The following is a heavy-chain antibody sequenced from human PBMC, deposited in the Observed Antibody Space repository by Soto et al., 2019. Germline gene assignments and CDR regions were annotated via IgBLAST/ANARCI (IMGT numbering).Heavy chain of an antibody. Sequence: QVQLVQSGAEVKKPGASVKISCKSSGYTFTSYYMHWVLQAPGQGLEWMGMINPSGGSTNYAQRFQGRVTMTRDTSTSTVYMDLSDLRSEDTAVYYCARGFCTTTTCLVGDFWGQGTLVTVSS. CDR2: INPSGGST. CDR3: ARGFCTTTTCLVGDF. CDR1: GYTFTSYY. J-gene: IGHJ4*02. D-gene: IGHD2-2*01. V-gene: IGHV1-46*01.